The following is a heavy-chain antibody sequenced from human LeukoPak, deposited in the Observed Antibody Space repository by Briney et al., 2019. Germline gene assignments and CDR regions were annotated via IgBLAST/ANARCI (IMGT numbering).Heavy chain of an antibody. CDR3: AETGTTGVY. D-gene: IGHD1-7*01. V-gene: IGHV4-39*01. J-gene: IGHJ4*02. CDR2: IYYSGST. Sequence: SETLSLTCTVSGGSISSSSYYWGWIRQPPGKGLEWIGGIYYSGSTYYNPSLKSRVTISVDTSKNQFSLKLSSVTAADTAVYYCAETGTTGVYWGQGTLVTVSS. CDR1: GGSISSSSYY.